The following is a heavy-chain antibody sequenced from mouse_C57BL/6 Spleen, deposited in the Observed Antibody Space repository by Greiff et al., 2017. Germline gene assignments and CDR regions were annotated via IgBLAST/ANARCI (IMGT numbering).Heavy chain of an antibody. D-gene: IGHD2-3*01. CDR2: INPSSGYT. Sequence: QVQLQQSGAELARPGASVKMSCKASGYTFTSYTMHWVKQRPGQGLEWIGYINPSSGYTKYNQKFKDKATLTADKSSSTAYMQLSSLTSEDSAVYYCARMNGYSYAMDYWGQGTSVTVSS. J-gene: IGHJ4*01. CDR1: GYTFTSYT. CDR3: ARMNGYSYAMDY. V-gene: IGHV1-4*01.